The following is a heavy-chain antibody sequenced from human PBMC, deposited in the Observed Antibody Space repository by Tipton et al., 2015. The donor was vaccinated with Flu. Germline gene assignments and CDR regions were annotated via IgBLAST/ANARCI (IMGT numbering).Heavy chain of an antibody. CDR1: GGSISSSNW. CDR2: IYHSGST. CDR3: ARDQGSSGWYPLPMDV. Sequence: SLRLSCAVSGGSISSSNWWSWVRQPPGKGLKWIGEIYHSGSTNYNPSLKSRVTISVDKSKNQFSLKLSSVTAADTAVYYCARDQGSSGWYPLPMDVWGQGTTVTVSS. D-gene: IGHD6-19*01. V-gene: IGHV4-4*02. J-gene: IGHJ6*02.